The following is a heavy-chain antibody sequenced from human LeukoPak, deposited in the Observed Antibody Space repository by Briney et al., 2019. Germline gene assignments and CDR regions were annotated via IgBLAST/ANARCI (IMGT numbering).Heavy chain of an antibody. Sequence: ASVKVSCTASGYTFTSYYMHWVRQAPGQGLEWMGWINPNSGGTNYAQKFQGRVTMTRDTPISTASMELSRVTSDATAVYYGARGTNYYDSSGYYLYYFEYWGQGTLVTVSS. CDR1: GYTFTSYY. J-gene: IGHJ4*02. V-gene: IGHV1-2*02. CDR3: ARGTNYYDSSGYYLYYFEY. CDR2: INPNSGGT. D-gene: IGHD3-22*01.